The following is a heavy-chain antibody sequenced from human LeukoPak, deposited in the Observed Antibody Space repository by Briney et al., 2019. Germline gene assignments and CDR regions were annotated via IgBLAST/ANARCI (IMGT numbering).Heavy chain of an antibody. CDR2: IWYDGSNK. CDR3: ARETSYYYDSSGYRLTDY. Sequence: GGSLRLSCAASGFTFSNYAMSWVRQAPGKGLEWVAVIWYDGSNKYYADSVKGRFTISRDNSKNTLYLQMNSLRAEDTAVYYCARETSYYYDSSGYRLTDYWGQGTLVTVSS. V-gene: IGHV3-33*08. D-gene: IGHD3-22*01. CDR1: GFTFSNYA. J-gene: IGHJ4*02.